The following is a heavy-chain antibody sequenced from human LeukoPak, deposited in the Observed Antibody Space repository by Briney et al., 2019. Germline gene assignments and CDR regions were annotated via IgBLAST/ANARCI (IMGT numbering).Heavy chain of an antibody. Sequence: IYYSGSTNYNPSLKTRVTISVDTSKNQFSLKLSSVTAADTAVYYCARLPREDGSGHRPYWGQGTLVTVSS. CDR2: IYYSGST. J-gene: IGHJ4*02. V-gene: IGHV4-59*08. D-gene: IGHD3-10*01. CDR3: ARLPREDGSGHRPY.